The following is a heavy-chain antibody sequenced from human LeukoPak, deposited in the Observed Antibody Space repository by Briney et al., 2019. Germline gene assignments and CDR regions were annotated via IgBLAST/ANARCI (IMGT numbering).Heavy chain of an antibody. CDR2: IYRGVST. Sequence: GGSLRLSCAASGFTVISNYMSWVRQAPGKGLECVSVIYRGVSTYYAASVKGRFTISRDNSKNTLSLQMTSLRAVDTAVYYCARTTKEFDILTGYYFDYWGQGTLVTVSS. D-gene: IGHD3-9*01. V-gene: IGHV3-53*01. J-gene: IGHJ4*02. CDR1: GFTVISNY. CDR3: ARTTKEFDILTGYYFDY.